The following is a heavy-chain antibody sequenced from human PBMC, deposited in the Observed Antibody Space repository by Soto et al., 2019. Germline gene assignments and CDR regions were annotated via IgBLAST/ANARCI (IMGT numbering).Heavy chain of an antibody. CDR2: ISGSGGST. J-gene: IGHJ1*01. V-gene: IGHV3-23*01. CDR1: GFTFSSYA. CDR3: EKDRQWLVPAEYFQH. Sequence: GGSLRLSCAASGFTFSSYAMSWVRQAPGKGLEWVSAISGSGGSTYYADSVKGRFTISRDNSKNTLYLQMNSLRAEDTAVYYCEKDRQWLVPAEYFQHWGQGTLVTVSS. D-gene: IGHD6-19*01.